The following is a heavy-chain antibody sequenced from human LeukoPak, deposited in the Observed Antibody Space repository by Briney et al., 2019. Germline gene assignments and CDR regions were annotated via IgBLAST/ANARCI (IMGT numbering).Heavy chain of an antibody. CDR2: IYYSGST. Sequence: KSSETLSLTCTVSGGSISSSSYYWGWIRQPPGKGLEWIGSIYYSGSTYYNPSLKSRVTISVDTSKNQFSLKLSSVTAADTAVYYCARGYSWTRDILTGYYSRGDAFDIWGQGTMVTVSS. CDR1: GGSISSSSYY. J-gene: IGHJ3*02. CDR3: ARGYSWTRDILTGYYSRGDAFDI. D-gene: IGHD3-9*01. V-gene: IGHV4-39*01.